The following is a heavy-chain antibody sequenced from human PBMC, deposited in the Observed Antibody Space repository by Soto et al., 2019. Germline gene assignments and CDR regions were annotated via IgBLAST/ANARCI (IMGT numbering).Heavy chain of an antibody. V-gene: IGHV1-69*01. D-gene: IGHD2-2*01. J-gene: IGHJ6*02. CDR2: INPIVHPA. CDR1: GDTFNSYA. Sequence: QVQLVQPGAEVKKPGSSVKVSCKAYGDTFNSYAISWVRQAPGQGLEWMGGINPIVHPANYAQKFQARVTRTADESASTAYMELSGLRSEDTAVYYCARVGYCNTTNCLFYYYHYGMDVWGQGTTVTVS. CDR3: ARVGYCNTTNCLFYYYHYGMDV.